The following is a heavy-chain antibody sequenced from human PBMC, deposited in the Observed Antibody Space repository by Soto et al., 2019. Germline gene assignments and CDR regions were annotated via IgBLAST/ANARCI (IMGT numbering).Heavy chain of an antibody. J-gene: IGHJ4*02. CDR1: GFTFNNYA. D-gene: IGHD3-10*01. V-gene: IGHV3-23*01. CDR2: ISATGGST. CDR3: AKDRLAVNFDY. Sequence: GGSLRLSCAASGFTFNNYAMNWVRQAPGKGLEWVATISATGGSTYYADSVKGRFTISRDNSKNTLYLQMNGLRVEDTVVYYCAKDRLAVNFDYWGQGPQVTASS.